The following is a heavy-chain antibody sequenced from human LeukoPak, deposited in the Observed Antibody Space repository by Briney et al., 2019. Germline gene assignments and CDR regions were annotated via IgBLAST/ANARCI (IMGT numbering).Heavy chain of an antibody. CDR2: INPNSGGT. CDR3: AIRMQSGAFDM. CDR1: GYTFTGYY. J-gene: IGHJ3*02. D-gene: IGHD2-8*01. Sequence: GASVKVSCKASGYTFTGYYMHWVRQAPGPGREWMGWINPNSGGTNYAQKFQGRVTMTRDTSISTAYMELSRLRSDDTAVYYCAIRMQSGAFDMWGQGTMVTVSS. V-gene: IGHV1-2*02.